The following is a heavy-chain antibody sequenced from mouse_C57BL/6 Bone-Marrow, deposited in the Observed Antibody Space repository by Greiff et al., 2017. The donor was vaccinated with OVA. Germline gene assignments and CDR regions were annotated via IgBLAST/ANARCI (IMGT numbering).Heavy chain of an antibody. D-gene: IGHD1-1*01. CDR2: ISNLAYSI. J-gene: IGHJ4*01. CDR1: GFTFSDYG. V-gene: IGHV5-15*01. Sequence: EVQLVESGGGLVQPGGSLKLSCAASGFTFSDYGMAWVRQAPRKGPEWVAFISNLAYSIYYADTVTGRFTISRENAKNTLYLEMSSLRSEDTAMYYWARHRYYYGSSDYAMDYWGQGTSVTVSS. CDR3: ARHRYYYGSSDYAMDY.